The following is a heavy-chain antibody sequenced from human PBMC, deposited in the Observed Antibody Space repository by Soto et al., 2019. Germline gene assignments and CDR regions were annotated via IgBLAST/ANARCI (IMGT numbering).Heavy chain of an antibody. Sequence: EVQLLESGGGLVQPGGSLRLSCAASGFTFGSYAMGWVRQAPGKGLEWVSEILSGSGGNTYYGDSVKGRFTISRDNSKDPLYLQLSSLRAEDTAVYYCAKAFYGGDGGEVFASWGQGALVTVSS. CDR1: GFTFGSYA. CDR3: AKAFYGGDGGEVFAS. J-gene: IGHJ4*02. D-gene: IGHD2-21*02. V-gene: IGHV3-23*01. CDR2: ILSGSGGNT.